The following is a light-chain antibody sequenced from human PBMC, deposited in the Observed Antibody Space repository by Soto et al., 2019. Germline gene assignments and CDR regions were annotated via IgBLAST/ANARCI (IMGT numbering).Light chain of an antibody. V-gene: IGKV2-29*01. CDR3: QQYNSWPPIT. Sequence: VVMTQPPLSLSVAPGQPASISCKSSQSLLHITGETFLFWYLQKPGQAPRLLIYGASTRATGIPDRFSGSGSGTEFTLTISSLQSEDFAVYYCQQYNSWPPITFGQGTRLEIK. J-gene: IGKJ5*01. CDR1: QSLLHITGETF. CDR2: GAS.